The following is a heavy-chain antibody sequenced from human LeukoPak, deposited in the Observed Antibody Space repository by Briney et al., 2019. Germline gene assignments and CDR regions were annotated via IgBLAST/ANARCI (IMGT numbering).Heavy chain of an antibody. V-gene: IGHV4-59*01. J-gene: IGHJ6*02. CDR2: IYYSGST. Sequence: SETLSLTCTVSGGSLSSYYWSWIRQPPGKGLEWIGYIYYSGSTNYNPSLKSRVTISVDTSKNQFSLKLSSVTAADTAVYYCAGSWFGELALYYYGMDVWGQGTTVTVSS. D-gene: IGHD3-10*01. CDR1: GGSLSSYY. CDR3: AGSWFGELALYYYGMDV.